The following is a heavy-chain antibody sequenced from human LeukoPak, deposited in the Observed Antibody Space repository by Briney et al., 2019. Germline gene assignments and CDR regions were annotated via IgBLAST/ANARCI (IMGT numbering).Heavy chain of an antibody. J-gene: IGHJ6*02. D-gene: IGHD3-3*01. V-gene: IGHV4-34*01. CDR2: INHSGST. CDR3: ARHDTYYDFWSGYQTPYGMDV. Sequence: PSETLSLTCAVYGGSFSGYYWSWIRQPPGKGLEWIGEINHSGSTNYNPSLKSRVTISVDTSKNQFSLKLSSVTAADTAVYYCARHDTYYDFWSGYQTPYGMDVWGQGTTVTVSS. CDR1: GGSFSGYY.